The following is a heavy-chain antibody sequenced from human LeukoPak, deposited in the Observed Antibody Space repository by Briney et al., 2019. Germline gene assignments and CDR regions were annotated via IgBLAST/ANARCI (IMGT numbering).Heavy chain of an antibody. J-gene: IGHJ4*02. Sequence: GASVKVSCKASGGTFSSYAISWVRQAPGQGLEWMGGIIPIFGTANYAQKFQGRVTITRDTSASTAYMELSSLRSEDTAVYYCARDELWFGESNFDYWGQGTLVTVSS. V-gene: IGHV1-69*05. CDR3: ARDELWFGESNFDY. CDR1: GGTFSSYA. CDR2: IIPIFGTA. D-gene: IGHD3-10*01.